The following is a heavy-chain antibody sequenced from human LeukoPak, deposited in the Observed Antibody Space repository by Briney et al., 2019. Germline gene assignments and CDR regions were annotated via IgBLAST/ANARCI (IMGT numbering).Heavy chain of an antibody. J-gene: IGHJ4*02. CDR3: AKDRLLNCRGDCYIFDY. Sequence: GGSLRLSCAASGFTFSSYEINWVRQAPGKGLEWVSSISTSSSDIYYADSVKGRFSISRDNSKNTLYLQVNGLRTEDTAVYYCAKDRLLNCRGDCYIFDYWGQGTVVTVSS. CDR2: ISTSSSDI. V-gene: IGHV3-21*04. CDR1: GFTFSSYE. D-gene: IGHD2-21*02.